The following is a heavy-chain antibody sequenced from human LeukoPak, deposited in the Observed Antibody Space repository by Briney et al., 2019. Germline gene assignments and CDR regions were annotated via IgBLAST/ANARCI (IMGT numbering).Heavy chain of an antibody. V-gene: IGHV3-7*01. CDR1: GFTFSSYW. CDR2: IKQDGSEK. J-gene: IGHJ6*03. CDR3: ARIRGDYYMDV. D-gene: IGHD3-10*01. Sequence: GGSLRLSCAASGFTFSSYWMSWVRQAPGKGLEWVANIKQDGSEKYYVDSVKGRFTISRDNAKNSLFLQMNSLRPEDTAIYYCARIRGDYYMDVWGKGTTVTVSS.